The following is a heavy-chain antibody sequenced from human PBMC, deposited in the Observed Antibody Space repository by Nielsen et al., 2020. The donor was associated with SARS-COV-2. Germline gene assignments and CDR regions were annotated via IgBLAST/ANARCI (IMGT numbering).Heavy chain of an antibody. CDR3: TRGFYSQSDC. D-gene: IGHD2-15*01. J-gene: IGHJ4*02. Sequence: GESLKISCAASGFTFTRYDMSWVRQAPGKGLEWVASISGDSNYIFYSELVKGRFTMSRDNGKNSLYLQMNTLRSEDTALYYCTRGFYSQSDCWGQGTLVTVSS. CDR1: GFTFTRYD. CDR2: ISGDSNYI. V-gene: IGHV3-21*01.